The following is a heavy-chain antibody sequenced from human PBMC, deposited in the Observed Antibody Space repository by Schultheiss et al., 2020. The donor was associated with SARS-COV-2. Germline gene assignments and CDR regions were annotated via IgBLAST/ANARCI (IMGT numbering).Heavy chain of an antibody. J-gene: IGHJ4*02. Sequence: GGSLRLSCAASGFTFTDYYMSWIRQTPGKRLEWISYITSSGTYTNYADAVNGQFTISRDNDKELVYLEMNNLRAEDTAVYYCVRWGYDSWGQGTLVTVSS. CDR2: ITSSGTYT. CDR1: GFTFTDYY. D-gene: IGHD1-26*01. CDR3: VRWGYDS. V-gene: IGHV3-11*06.